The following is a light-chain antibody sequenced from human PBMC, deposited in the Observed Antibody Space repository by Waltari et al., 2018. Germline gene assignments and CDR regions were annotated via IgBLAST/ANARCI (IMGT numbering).Light chain of an antibody. V-gene: IGKV4-1*01. J-gene: IGKJ2*01. Sequence: DIVMTQSPDSLAVSLGERATINCKSSQSVLYSSNNKNYLALYQQKPGQPPKLLIYWASTRESGVPDRVSGSGSETDFNVTVSSLQAEDVAVYYCQQYYSTPTFGQGTKLEIK. CDR1: QSVLYSSNNKNY. CDR3: QQYYSTPT. CDR2: WAS.